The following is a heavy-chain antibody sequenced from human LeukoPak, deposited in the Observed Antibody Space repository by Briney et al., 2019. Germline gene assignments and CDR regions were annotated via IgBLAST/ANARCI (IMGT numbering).Heavy chain of an antibody. CDR1: GASISGNY. V-gene: IGHV4-59*01. Sequence: SETPSLTCTVSGASISGNYWSWIRQPPGKELEWIGYIFYSGTTTYNPSLKSRVTISVDTSKNQFSLKLSSVTAADTAVYYCARVGTYYDFWSGYKPGAAYMDVWGKGTTVTVSS. CDR2: IFYSGTT. D-gene: IGHD3-3*01. CDR3: ARVGTYYDFWSGYKPGAAYMDV. J-gene: IGHJ6*03.